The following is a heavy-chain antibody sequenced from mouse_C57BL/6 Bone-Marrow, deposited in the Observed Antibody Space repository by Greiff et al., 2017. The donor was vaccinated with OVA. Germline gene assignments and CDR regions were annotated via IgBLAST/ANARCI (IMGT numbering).Heavy chain of an antibody. CDR1: YTFSRRVH. CDR3: AEDSAVYYCASSYSNNVGGPYYAMDY. D-gene: IGHD2-5*01. V-gene: IGHV1-87*01. J-gene: IGHJ4*01. CDR2: GQGLGWIG. Sequence: VQLQQSGPELARPWASVKISCQAFYTFSRRVHFAIRDTNYWMQWVKQRPGQGLGWIGAIYPGNGDTSYNQKFKGKATLTADKTSSTAYMQRSRLTAEDSAVYYCASSYSNNVGGPYYAMDYWGQGTSVTVSS.